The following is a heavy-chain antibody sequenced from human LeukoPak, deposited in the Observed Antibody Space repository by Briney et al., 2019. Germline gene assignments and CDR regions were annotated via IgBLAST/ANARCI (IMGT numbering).Heavy chain of an antibody. D-gene: IGHD5-18*01. V-gene: IGHV1-8*01. Sequence: EASVKVSCKASGYTFSSYEINWVRQATGQGLEWMGWMNPNSGNTGYAPKFQGRVTMTRNTSINTAYMELSSLRSEDTAVYYCARGRGKYSSLGYWGQGTLVTVSS. J-gene: IGHJ4*02. CDR1: GYTFSSYE. CDR2: MNPNSGNT. CDR3: ARGRGKYSSLGY.